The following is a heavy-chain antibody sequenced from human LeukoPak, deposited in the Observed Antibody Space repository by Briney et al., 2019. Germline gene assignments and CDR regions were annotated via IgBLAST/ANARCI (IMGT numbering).Heavy chain of an antibody. Sequence: ASVKVSCKASGYTFTGYYMHWVRQAPGQGLEWMGWINPNSGGINYAQKFQGRVTMTRDTSIGTAYMELSRLRSDDTAVYYCARGSDPDAFDIWGQGTMVTVSS. D-gene: IGHD3-10*01. CDR2: INPNSGGI. CDR3: ARGSDPDAFDI. J-gene: IGHJ3*02. V-gene: IGHV1-2*02. CDR1: GYTFTGYY.